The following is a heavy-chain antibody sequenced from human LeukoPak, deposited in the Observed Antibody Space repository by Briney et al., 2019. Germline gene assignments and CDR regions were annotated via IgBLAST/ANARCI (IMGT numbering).Heavy chain of an antibody. V-gene: IGHV1-69*04. CDR1: GGAFSSYA. CDR2: IIPILGIA. D-gene: IGHD4-17*01. Sequence: GASVKVSCKASGGAFSSYAISWVRQAPGQGLEWMGRIIPILGIANYAQKFQGRVTITADKSTSTAYMELSSLRSEDTAVYYCAREAGMTTVTIDDYWGQGTLVTVSS. CDR3: AREAGMTTVTIDDY. J-gene: IGHJ4*02.